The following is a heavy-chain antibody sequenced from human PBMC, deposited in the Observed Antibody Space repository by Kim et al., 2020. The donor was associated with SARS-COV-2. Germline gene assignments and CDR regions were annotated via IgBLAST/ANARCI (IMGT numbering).Heavy chain of an antibody. Sequence: GGSLRLSCAASGFTFSSYSMNWVRQAPGKGLEWVSYISSSSSTIYYADSVKGRFTISRDNAKNSLYLQMNSLRAEDTAVYYCARGLAMAYYYYGMDVWGQGTTVTVSS. CDR3: ARGLAMAYYYYGMDV. CDR2: ISSSSSTI. V-gene: IGHV3-48*04. D-gene: IGHD5-18*01. CDR1: GFTFSSYS. J-gene: IGHJ6*02.